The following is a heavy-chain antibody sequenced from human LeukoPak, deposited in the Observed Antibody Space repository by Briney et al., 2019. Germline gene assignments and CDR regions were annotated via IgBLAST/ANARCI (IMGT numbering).Heavy chain of an antibody. J-gene: IGHJ6*02. CDR1: GGSISSYY. Sequence: SETLSLTCTVSGGSISSYYWSWIRQPPGKGLEWIGYIYYSGSTNYNPSLKSRVTISVDTSKNQFSLKLSSVTAADTAVYYCARHLIIGCSGGSCYGPRGDYYYGMDVWGQGTTVTVSS. CDR2: IYYSGST. D-gene: IGHD2-15*01. CDR3: ARHLIIGCSGGSCYGPRGDYYYGMDV. V-gene: IGHV4-59*08.